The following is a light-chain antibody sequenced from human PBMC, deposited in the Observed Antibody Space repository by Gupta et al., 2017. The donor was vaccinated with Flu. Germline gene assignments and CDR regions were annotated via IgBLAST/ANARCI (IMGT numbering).Light chain of an antibody. CDR3: MQALQTPRT. CDR2: LGS. J-gene: IGKJ1*01. V-gene: IGKV2-28*01. Sequence: ISCRSSQSLLQNNGYNYLDWYLQKPGQSPQLLIYLGSNRASGVPDRFSGSGSGTDFTLKISRVEAEDVGVYYCMQALQTPRTFGQGTKVEIK. CDR1: QSLLQNNGYNY.